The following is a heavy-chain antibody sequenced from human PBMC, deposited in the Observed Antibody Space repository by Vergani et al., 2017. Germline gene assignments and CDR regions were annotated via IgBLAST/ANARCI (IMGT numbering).Heavy chain of an antibody. Sequence: EVQLVESGGGLVKPGGSLRLSCAASGFTFSSYSMNWVRQAPGKGLEWVSSISSSSSYIYYADSVKGRFTISRDNAKNSLYLQMNSLRAEDTAVYYCARKPPPMTTVTTPRLNWYFDLWGRGTLVTVSS. CDR2: ISSSSSYI. CDR3: ARKPPPMTTVTTPRLNWYFDL. D-gene: IGHD4-17*01. V-gene: IGHV3-21*01. J-gene: IGHJ2*01. CDR1: GFTFSSYS.